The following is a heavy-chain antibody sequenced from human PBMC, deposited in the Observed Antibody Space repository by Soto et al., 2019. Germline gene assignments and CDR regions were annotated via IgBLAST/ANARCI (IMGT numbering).Heavy chain of an antibody. J-gene: IGHJ4*02. V-gene: IGHV4-61*01. Sequence: QVQLQESGPGLVKPSETLSLTCTVSGGSVSSGSYYWSWIRQPPGKGLEWIGYIYYSGSTNYNPALKSRVPISVDTSKNQFSLKLSSVTAADTAVYYCARFHDGDYVDYWGQGTLVTVSS. D-gene: IGHD4-17*01. CDR1: GGSVSSGSYY. CDR3: ARFHDGDYVDY. CDR2: IYYSGST.